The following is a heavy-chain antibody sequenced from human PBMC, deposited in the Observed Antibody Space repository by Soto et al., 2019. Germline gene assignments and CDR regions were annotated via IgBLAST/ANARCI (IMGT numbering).Heavy chain of an antibody. V-gene: IGHV1-3*01. CDR2: INAGNGNT. J-gene: IGHJ4*03. D-gene: IGHD1-1*01. Sequence: ASVKVSCKASGYTFTSYAMHWLRQAPGQRLEWMGWINAGNGNTKYSQKFQGRVTITRDTSASTAYMELSSLSSEDTAVYYCATAQALQIVFWGQGTLRSGSS. CDR3: ATAQALQIVF. CDR1: GYTFTSYA.